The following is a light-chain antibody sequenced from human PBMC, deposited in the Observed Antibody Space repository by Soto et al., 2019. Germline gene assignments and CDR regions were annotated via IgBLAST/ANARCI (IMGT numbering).Light chain of an antibody. CDR1: SSDVGSYNL. J-gene: IGLJ3*02. CDR3: CSYTGSSTS. V-gene: IGLV2-23*01. Sequence: QSALTQPASVSGSPGQSITMSCAGASSDVGSYNLVSWYQQYPGKAPKHIIYEGNKRPSGVSNRFSGSGSGNTASLTISGLQAEDAADYYCCSYTGSSTSFGGGTKVTVL. CDR2: EGN.